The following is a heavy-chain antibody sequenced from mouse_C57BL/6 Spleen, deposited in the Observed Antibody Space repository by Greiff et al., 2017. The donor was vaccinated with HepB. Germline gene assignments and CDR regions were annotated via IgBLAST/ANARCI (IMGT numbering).Heavy chain of an antibody. CDR1: GYTFTSYW. Sequence: VKLQQPGAELVRPGSSVKLSCKASGYTFTSYWMDWVKQRPGQGLEWIGNIYPSDSETHYNQKFKDKATLTVDKSSSTAYMQLSSLTSEDSAVYYCASSTAQVVFAYWGQGTLVTVSA. CDR3: ASSTAQVVFAY. J-gene: IGHJ3*01. D-gene: IGHD3-2*02. CDR2: IYPSDSET. V-gene: IGHV1-61*01.